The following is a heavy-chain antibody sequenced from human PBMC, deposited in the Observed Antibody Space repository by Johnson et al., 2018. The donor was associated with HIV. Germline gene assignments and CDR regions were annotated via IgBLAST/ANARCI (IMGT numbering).Heavy chain of an antibody. CDR1: GFTFSSYA. J-gene: IGHJ3*02. CDR3: AKGRIGTSSMRGGAFDM. CDR2: ISGSGGST. V-gene: IGHV3-23*04. D-gene: IGHD1/OR15-1a*01. Sequence: VQLVESGGGLVQPGGSLILSCAASGFTFSSYAMSWVRQAPGKGLEWVSAISGSGGSTDYADSVKGRFTISRDNSKNTLYLQRNRLRAEDTAVYYCAKGRIGTSSMRGGAFDMWGQGTMVTVSS.